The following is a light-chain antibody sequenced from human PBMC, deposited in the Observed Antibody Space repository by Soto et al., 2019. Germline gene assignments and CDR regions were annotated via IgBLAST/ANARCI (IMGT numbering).Light chain of an antibody. V-gene: IGLV1-47*01. CDR1: SSNIESNY. CDR2: RNV. CDR3: AAWDFSLSGVV. J-gene: IGLJ3*02. Sequence: QSVLTQPPSASGTPGQRVTISCSGSSSNIESNYVYWYQQFPGTAPKLLIQRNVQRPSGVPDRFSASKSGTSASLAISGLRSEEEADYYCAAWDFSLSGVVFGGGTKVTVL.